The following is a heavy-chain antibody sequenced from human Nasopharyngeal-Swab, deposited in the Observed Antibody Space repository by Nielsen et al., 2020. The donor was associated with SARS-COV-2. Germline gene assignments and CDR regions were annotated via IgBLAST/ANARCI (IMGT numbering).Heavy chain of an antibody. CDR2: IIPIFGTA. CDR1: GGTFSSYA. J-gene: IGHJ6*02. V-gene: IGHV1-69*13. CDR3: ARGGYYGSGSYFHYYYGMDV. Sequence: SVKVSCKASGGTFSSYAISWVRQAPGQGLEWMGGIIPIFGTANYAQKFQGRVTITADESTSTAYMELRSLRSEDTAVYYCARGGYYGSGSYFHYYYGMDVWGQGATVTVSS. D-gene: IGHD3-10*01.